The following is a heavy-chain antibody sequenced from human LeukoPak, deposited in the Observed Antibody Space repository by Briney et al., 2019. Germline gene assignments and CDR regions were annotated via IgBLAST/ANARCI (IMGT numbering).Heavy chain of an antibody. J-gene: IGHJ6*02. CDR1: GFTFSSYS. V-gene: IGHV3-21*01. D-gene: IGHD4-17*01. Sequence: GGSLRLSCAASGFTFSSYSMNWVRQAPGKGLEWVSSISSSSSYIYYADSVKGRFTISRDNAKNSLHLQMNSLRAEDTAVYYCARDYGDYGGYYYGMDVWGQGTTVTVSS. CDR3: ARDYGDYGGYYYGMDV. CDR2: ISSSSSYI.